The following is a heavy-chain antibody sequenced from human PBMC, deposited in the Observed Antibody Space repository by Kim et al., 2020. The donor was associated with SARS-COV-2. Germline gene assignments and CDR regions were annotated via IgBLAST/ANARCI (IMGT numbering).Heavy chain of an antibody. J-gene: IGHJ4*02. CDR2: IYTSGST. D-gene: IGHD5-12*01. Sequence: SETLSLTCTVSGGSISSGSYYWSWIRQPAGKGLEWIGRIYTSGSTNYNPSLKSRVTISVDTSKNQFSLKLSSVTAADTAVYYCARDSGYDYVFYFDYWGQGTLVTVSS. CDR3: ARDSGYDYVFYFDY. V-gene: IGHV4-61*02. CDR1: GGSISSGSYY.